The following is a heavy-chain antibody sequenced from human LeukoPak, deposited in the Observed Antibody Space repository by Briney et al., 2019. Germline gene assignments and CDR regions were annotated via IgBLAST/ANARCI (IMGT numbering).Heavy chain of an antibody. CDR3: AKTPYYYYDRSAYFDY. D-gene: IGHD3-22*01. CDR2: IRYDGSNK. V-gene: IGHV3-30*02. J-gene: IGHJ4*02. CDR1: GFIFSSYV. Sequence: GGSLRLSCEASGFIFSSYVVGWVRQAPGKGLEWVAFIRYDGSNKYYADSVKGRFTISRDNSKNTLYLQMNSLRAEDTAVYYCAKTPYYYYDRSAYFDYWGQGTLVTVSS.